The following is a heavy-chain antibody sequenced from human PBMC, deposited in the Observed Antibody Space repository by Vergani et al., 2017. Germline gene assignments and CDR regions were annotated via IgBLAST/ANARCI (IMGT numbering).Heavy chain of an antibody. CDR2: IYYSGST. CDR3: ARDGIAAAAFDY. CDR1: GGSISSSSYY. D-gene: IGHD6-13*01. V-gene: IGHV4-39*07. J-gene: IGHJ4*02. Sequence: QVQLQESGPGLVKPSGTLSLTCAVSGGSISSSSYYWGWIRQPPGKGLEWIGSIYYSGSTYYNPSLKSRVTISVDTSKNQFSLKLSSVTAADTAVYYCARDGIAAAAFDYWGQGTLVTVSS.